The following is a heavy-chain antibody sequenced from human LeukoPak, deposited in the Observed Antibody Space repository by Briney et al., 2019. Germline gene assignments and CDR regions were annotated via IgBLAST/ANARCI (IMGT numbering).Heavy chain of an antibody. V-gene: IGHV1-3*01. D-gene: IGHD5-18*01. Sequence: RGASVKVSCKASGYTFTSYAMHWVRQAPGQRLEWMGWINAGNGNTKYSQKFQGRVTITRDTSASTAYMELSSLRSEGTAVYYCARDRYGYFAPDYWGQGTLVTVSS. J-gene: IGHJ4*02. CDR1: GYTFTSYA. CDR2: INAGNGNT. CDR3: ARDRYGYFAPDY.